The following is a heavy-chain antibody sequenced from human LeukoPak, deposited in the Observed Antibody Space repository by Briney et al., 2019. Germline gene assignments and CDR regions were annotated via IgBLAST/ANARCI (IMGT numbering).Heavy chain of an antibody. V-gene: IGHV3-7*01. Sequence: GGSLRLSCAASGFTFSNYWMTWVRQAPGKGLEWVAHINQDGSEEHYMDSAKARFTISRDNAKNSLSLQMNSLRAGDTAVYYCVRDGGVSGYDLLDYWGQGTLVTVSS. CDR3: VRDGGVSGYDLLDY. J-gene: IGHJ4*02. CDR1: GFTFSNYW. CDR2: INQDGSEE. D-gene: IGHD5-12*01.